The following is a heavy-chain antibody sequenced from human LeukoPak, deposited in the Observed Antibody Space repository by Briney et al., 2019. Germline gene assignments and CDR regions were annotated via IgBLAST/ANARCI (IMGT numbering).Heavy chain of an antibody. V-gene: IGHV3-23*01. Sequence: PGGSLRLSCAASGFTFSSYAMSWVRQAPGKGLEWVSAISGSGGSTYYADPVKGRFTISRDNSKNTLYLQMNSLRAEDTAVYYCAKYLSEARYSISNYYFDYWGQGTLVTVSS. J-gene: IGHJ4*02. CDR2: ISGSGGST. CDR3: AKYLSEARYSISNYYFDY. D-gene: IGHD4-11*01. CDR1: GFTFSSYA.